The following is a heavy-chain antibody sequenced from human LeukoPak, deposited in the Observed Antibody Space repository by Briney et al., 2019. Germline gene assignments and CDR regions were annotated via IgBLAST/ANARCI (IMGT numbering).Heavy chain of an antibody. J-gene: IGHJ4*02. Sequence: PSETLSLTCTVSGGSISSGDYYWSWIRQPPGKGLEWIGYIYYSGSTYYNPSLKSRVTISVDTSKNQFSLKLSSVTAADTAVYYCARVIVAVEDFDYWGQGTLVTVSS. CDR3: ARVIVAVEDFDY. D-gene: IGHD2-15*01. V-gene: IGHV4-30-4*08. CDR2: IYYSGST. CDR1: GGSISSGDYY.